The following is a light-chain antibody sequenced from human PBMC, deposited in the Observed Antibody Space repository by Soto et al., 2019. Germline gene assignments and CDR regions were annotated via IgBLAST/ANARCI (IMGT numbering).Light chain of an antibody. CDR2: DAS. CDR1: QSVGSY. Sequence: EIVLTQSPATLSLSPGERATLSCRASQSVGSYLAWYQQKPGQAPRLLIYDASNRATGIPARFSGSGSGTDFTLTISSLEPEDFAVYYCQQRSDWPPVTFGGGTKLEIK. J-gene: IGKJ4*01. V-gene: IGKV3-11*01. CDR3: QQRSDWPPVT.